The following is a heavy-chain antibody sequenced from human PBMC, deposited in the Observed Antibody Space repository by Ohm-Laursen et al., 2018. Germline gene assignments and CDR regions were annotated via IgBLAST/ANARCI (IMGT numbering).Heavy chain of an antibody. D-gene: IGHD3-10*01. Sequence: SLRLSCAASGFTFSSYAMHWVRQAPGKGPEWVSVISYGGSNKYYADSVKGRFTISRDNSKNTLYLQMDSLRAEDTAVYYCAITGGFWNYWGQGTLVTVSS. J-gene: IGHJ4*02. CDR3: AITGGFWNY. CDR1: GFTFSSYA. CDR2: ISYGGSNK. V-gene: IGHV3-30*03.